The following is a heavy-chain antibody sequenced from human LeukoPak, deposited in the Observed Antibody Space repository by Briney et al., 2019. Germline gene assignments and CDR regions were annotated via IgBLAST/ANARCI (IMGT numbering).Heavy chain of an antibody. CDR1: GGSINSGTFY. CDR3: ARRSDSGSDNGEDYFDY. V-gene: IGHV4-39*01. D-gene: IGHD1-26*01. CDR2: MYYDGSS. Sequence: SETLSLTCTVSGGSINSGTFYWGWIRQPPGKGLEWIGSMYYDGSSYYNPSLKSRVTTSVDTSKNQFSLKLTSVTAADTAVYFCARRSDSGSDNGEDYFDYWGQGTLVTVSS. J-gene: IGHJ4*02.